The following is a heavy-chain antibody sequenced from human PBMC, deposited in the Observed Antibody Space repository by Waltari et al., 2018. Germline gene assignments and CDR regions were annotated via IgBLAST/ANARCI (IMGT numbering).Heavy chain of an antibody. J-gene: IGHJ3*02. Sequence: EVQLVESGGGLVQPGRSLRLSCAASGFTFDDYAMHWVRPAPGQGLEWVSGISWNSGSIGYADSVKGRFTISRDNAKNSLYLQMNSLRAEDTALYYCAKGLGVCSGGSCPRWGAFDIWSQGTMVTVSS. D-gene: IGHD2-15*01. CDR3: AKGLGVCSGGSCPRWGAFDI. V-gene: IGHV3-9*01. CDR1: GFTFDDYA. CDR2: ISWNSGSI.